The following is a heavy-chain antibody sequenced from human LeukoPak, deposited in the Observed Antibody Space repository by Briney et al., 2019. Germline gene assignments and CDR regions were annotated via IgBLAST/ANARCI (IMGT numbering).Heavy chain of an antibody. V-gene: IGHV3-23*01. CDR3: AKDRVVGGSYFDY. D-gene: IGHD1-26*01. CDR1: GFTFSTYA. J-gene: IGHJ4*02. CDR2: ISGSGGST. Sequence: GGSLRLSCAASGFTFSTYAVSWVRQAPGKGLEWVSTISGSGGSTYYADSVKGRFTISRDNSKNTLYLQMNSLRAEDTAVYYCAKDRVVGGSYFDYWGQGTLVTVSS.